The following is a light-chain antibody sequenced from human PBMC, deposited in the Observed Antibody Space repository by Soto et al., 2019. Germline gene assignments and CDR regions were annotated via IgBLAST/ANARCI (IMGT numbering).Light chain of an antibody. Sequence: QSALTQPASVSGSPGQSIAISCNGTSSDIGTYDYVSWYQQHPGKAPKLMLFDVNHRPSGVSDRFFGSKSGNTASLTTSGLQAEDEADYYCSSYTTSSSVIFGGGTKVTVL. J-gene: IGLJ2*01. V-gene: IGLV2-14*03. CDR1: SSDIGTYDY. CDR3: SSYTTSSSVI. CDR2: DVN.